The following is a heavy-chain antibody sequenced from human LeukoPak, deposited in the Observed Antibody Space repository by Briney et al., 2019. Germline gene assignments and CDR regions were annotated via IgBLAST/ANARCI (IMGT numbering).Heavy chain of an antibody. CDR1: GYTFTSYG. CDR2: ISAYNGNT. V-gene: IGHV1-18*01. D-gene: IGHD3-22*01. Sequence: ASVKVSCKASGYTFTSYGISWVRQAPGQGLEWMGWISAYNGNTNYAQKLQGRVTMTTDTSTSTAYMELRSLRSDDTAVYYCASRRSYSDSSGLGHDAFDIWGQGTMATVSS. J-gene: IGHJ3*02. CDR3: ASRRSYSDSSGLGHDAFDI.